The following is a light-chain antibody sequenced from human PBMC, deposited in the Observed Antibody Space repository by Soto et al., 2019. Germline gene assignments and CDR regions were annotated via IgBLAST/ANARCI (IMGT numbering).Light chain of an antibody. CDR2: GAS. CDR3: QQYNNWPRT. J-gene: IGKJ1*01. CDR1: QSVSSIN. Sequence: EIVFTHSPCTLSLSPGERATLSCRASQSVSSINLAWYQQKPGQAPRLLIYGASTRATGIPARFSGSGSGTEFTLTINSLQSEDFAVYYCQQYNNWPRTFGQGTKVDIK. V-gene: IGKV3-15*01.